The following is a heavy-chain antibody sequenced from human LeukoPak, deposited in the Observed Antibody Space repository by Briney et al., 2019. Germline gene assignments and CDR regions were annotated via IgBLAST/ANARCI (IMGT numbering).Heavy chain of an antibody. D-gene: IGHD3-16*01. CDR3: ASRGSGDPPAHYYYGMDV. J-gene: IGHJ6*02. CDR1: GGSISSYY. CDR2: IYYSGST. V-gene: IGHV4-59*08. Sequence: SETLSLTCTVSGGSISSYYWSWIRQPPGKGLEWIGYIYYSGSTNYNPSLKSRVTISVDTSKNQFSLKLSSVTAADTAVYYCASRGSGDPPAHYYYGMDVWGQGTTVTVSS.